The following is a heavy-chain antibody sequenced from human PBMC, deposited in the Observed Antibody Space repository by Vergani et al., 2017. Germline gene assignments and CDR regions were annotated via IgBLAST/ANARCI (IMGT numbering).Heavy chain of an antibody. D-gene: IGHD3-10*01. V-gene: IGHV4-59*01. CDR2: IYYSGST. Sequence: QVQLQESGPGLVKPSETLSLTCTVSGGSISSYYWSWIRQPPGKGLEWIGYIYYSGSTNYNPSLKSRVTISVDTSKNQFSLKLSSVTAADTAVYYCARYYGSGSHQRGYYMDVWGKGTTVTVSS. J-gene: IGHJ6*03. CDR1: GGSISSYY. CDR3: ARYYGSGSHQRGYYMDV.